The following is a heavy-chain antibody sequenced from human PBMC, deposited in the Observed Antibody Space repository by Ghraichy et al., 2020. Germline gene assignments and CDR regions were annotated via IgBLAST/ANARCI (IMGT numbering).Heavy chain of an antibody. CDR2: INPNNDAT. J-gene: IGHJ4*02. Sequence: ASVKVSCKASGYTFTGYYMHWVRQAPGQGLEWMGWINPNNDATKYAQKFQGRVTMTRDTSISTAYMELSRLRSDDTAVYYCARQEDGNYFGYWGQGTLVTVS. V-gene: IGHV1-2*02. CDR3: ARQEDGNYFGY. CDR1: GYTFTGYY.